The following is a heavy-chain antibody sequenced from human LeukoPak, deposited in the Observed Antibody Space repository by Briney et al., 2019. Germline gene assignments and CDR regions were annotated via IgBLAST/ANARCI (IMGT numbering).Heavy chain of an antibody. CDR1: GGSISSSSYY. CDR2: IYYSGST. Sequence: SETLSLTCTVSGGSISSSSYYWGWIRQPPGKGLEWIGSIYYSGSTNYNPSLKSRVTISVDTSKNQFSLKLSSVTAADTAVYYCARHWGALRGYFDYWGQGTLVTVSS. D-gene: IGHD3-16*01. CDR3: ARHWGALRGYFDY. V-gene: IGHV4-39*01. J-gene: IGHJ4*02.